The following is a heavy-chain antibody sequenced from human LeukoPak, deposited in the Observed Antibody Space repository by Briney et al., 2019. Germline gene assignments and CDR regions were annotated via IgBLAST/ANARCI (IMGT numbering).Heavy chain of an antibody. Sequence: GGSLRLSCAASGFTSSSYWMSWVRQAPGKGLEWGATIKQEGSEKYYVNSMKGRFTISRDNAKNSLYLQMNSLRAEDTAVYYCARVYPKMYFDYWGQGTLVTVSS. V-gene: IGHV3-7*01. CDR3: ARVYPKMYFDY. CDR1: GFTSSSYW. D-gene: IGHD2/OR15-2a*01. J-gene: IGHJ4*02. CDR2: IKQEGSEK.